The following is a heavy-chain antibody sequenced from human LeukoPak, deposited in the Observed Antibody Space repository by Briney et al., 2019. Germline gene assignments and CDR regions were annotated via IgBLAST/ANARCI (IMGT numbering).Heavy chain of an antibody. V-gene: IGHV4-34*01. J-gene: IGHJ4*02. CDR1: GGSFSGYY. CDR3: AGVPIQLWLRRGWFDY. CDR2: INHSGST. D-gene: IGHD6-19*01. Sequence: SETLSLTCAVYGGSFSGYYWSWIRQPPGKGLEWIGEINHSGSTNYNPSLKSRVTISVDTSKNQFSLKLSSVTAADTAVYYCAGVPIQLWLRRGWFDYWGQGTLVTVSS.